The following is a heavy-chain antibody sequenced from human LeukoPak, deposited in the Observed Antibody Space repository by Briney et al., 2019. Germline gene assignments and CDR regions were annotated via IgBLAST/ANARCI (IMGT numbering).Heavy chain of an antibody. Sequence: RPGGSLRLSCAASGFTFSGSAMHWVRQASGKGLEWVGRIRSKANSYATAYAASVKGRFTISRDDSKNTAYLHMNSLKTEDTAVYYCTRHVGYSGYRDYWGQGTLVTVSS. J-gene: IGHJ4*02. CDR3: TRHVGYSGYRDY. D-gene: IGHD5-12*01. CDR1: GFTFSGSA. CDR2: IRSKANSYAT. V-gene: IGHV3-73*01.